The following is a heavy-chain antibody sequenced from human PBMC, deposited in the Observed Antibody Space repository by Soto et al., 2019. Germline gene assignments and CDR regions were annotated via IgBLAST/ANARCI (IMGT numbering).Heavy chain of an antibody. V-gene: IGHV4-30-4*01. CDR1: GGSISSGDYY. D-gene: IGHD3-22*01. Sequence: SETLSLTCTVSGGSISSGDYYWSWIRQPPGKGLEWIGYIYYSGSTYYNPSLKSRVTISVDTSKNQFSLKLSSVTAADTAVYYCARIHSSGYCYWGSLGMDVWGQGTTVTVS. CDR2: IYYSGST. CDR3: ARIHSSGYCYWGSLGMDV. J-gene: IGHJ6*02.